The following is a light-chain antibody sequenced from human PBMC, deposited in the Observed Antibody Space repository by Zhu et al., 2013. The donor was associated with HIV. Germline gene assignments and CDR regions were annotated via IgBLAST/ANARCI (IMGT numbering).Light chain of an antibody. CDR2: GAS. V-gene: IGKV4-1*01. J-gene: IGKJ1*01. CDR1: QSVLYSSNNKNY. CDR3: QQYYRSPWT. Sequence: DIVMTQSPDSLAVSLGERATINCKSSQSVLYSSNNKNYLAWYQQKPGQPPKLLIYGASTRESGVPDRFIGRGSETDFTLIISSLQAEDVAVYYCQQYYRSPWTFGQGTKVEIK.